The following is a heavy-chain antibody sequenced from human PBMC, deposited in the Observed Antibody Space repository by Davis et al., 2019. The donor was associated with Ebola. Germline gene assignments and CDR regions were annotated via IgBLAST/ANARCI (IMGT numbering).Heavy chain of an antibody. Sequence: GESLKISCAASGFTVSSNYMSWVRQAPGKGLEWVSVIYSGGSTYYADSVKGRFTISRDNSKNTLYLQMNSLRAEDTAVYYCAKDFLTTVTTYWGQGTLVTVSS. CDR1: GFTVSSNY. V-gene: IGHV3-53*01. D-gene: IGHD4-17*01. CDR3: AKDFLTTVTTY. J-gene: IGHJ4*02. CDR2: IYSGGST.